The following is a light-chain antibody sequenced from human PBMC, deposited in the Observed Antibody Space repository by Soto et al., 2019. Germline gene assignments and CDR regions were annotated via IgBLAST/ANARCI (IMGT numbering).Light chain of an antibody. V-gene: IGKV3-20*01. J-gene: IGKJ1*01. CDR2: RAS. CDR1: RSGDSRY. Sequence: EIVLTRSPGTLSLSPGERATLSCRASRSGDSRYLAWYQQKPGQAPRLLIYRASTRGTGIPDRFSGSRXGRDFTLTISRLQPEDFAVYFCQQYGRTFGQGPKV. CDR3: QQYGRT.